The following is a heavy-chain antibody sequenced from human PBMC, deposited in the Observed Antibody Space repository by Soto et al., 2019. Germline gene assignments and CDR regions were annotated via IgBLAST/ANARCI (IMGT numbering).Heavy chain of an antibody. J-gene: IGHJ6*02. V-gene: IGHV1-69*02. Sequence: SVKVSCKASGGTFSSYTISWVRQAPGQGLEWMGRIIPILGIANYAQKFQGRVTITADKSTSTAYMELSSLRSEDTAVYYCARVLRYFYYGMDVWGQGTTVTVSS. D-gene: IGHD3-9*01. CDR1: GGTFSSYT. CDR3: ARVLRYFYYGMDV. CDR2: IIPILGIA.